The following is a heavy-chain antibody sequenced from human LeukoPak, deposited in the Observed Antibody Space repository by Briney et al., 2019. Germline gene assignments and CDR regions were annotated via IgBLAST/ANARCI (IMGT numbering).Heavy chain of an antibody. D-gene: IGHD6-13*01. V-gene: IGHV3-30*18. J-gene: IGHJ5*02. Sequence: PGGSLRLSCAASGFTFSIYGMHWVRQAPGKGLERVAVISYDGSNKYYADSVKGRFTISRDNSKNTLYLQMNSLRAEDTAVYYCAKEVVAAAGTGWFDPWGQGTLVTVSS. CDR1: GFTFSIYG. CDR3: AKEVVAAAGTGWFDP. CDR2: ISYDGSNK.